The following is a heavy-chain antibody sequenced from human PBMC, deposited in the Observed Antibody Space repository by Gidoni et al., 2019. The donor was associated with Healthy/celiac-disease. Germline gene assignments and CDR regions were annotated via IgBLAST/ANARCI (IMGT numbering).Heavy chain of an antibody. CDR2: ISSSGSTI. J-gene: IGHJ6*02. CDR1: AFTFRRYE. V-gene: IGHV3-48*03. D-gene: IGHD2-15*01. CDR3: AREVGYCSGGSCYHDNYYYGMDV. Sequence: EVQPVVSGGGLVQPGGSLRLSCATSAFTFRRYEMIWVRQAPGKGLEWVSYISSSGSTIYYADSLKGRFTTSRDNAKNSLYLQMNSLRAEDTAVYYCAREVGYCSGGSCYHDNYYYGMDVWGQGTTVTVSS.